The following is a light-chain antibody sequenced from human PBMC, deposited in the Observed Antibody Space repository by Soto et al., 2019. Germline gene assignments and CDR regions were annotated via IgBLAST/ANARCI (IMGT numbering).Light chain of an antibody. V-gene: IGLV1-40*01. Sequence: QSVLTQPPSVSGAPGQGVTISCTGSSSNIGAGYDVSWYQQLPGTAPKFLIYGNTDRPSGVPDRFSGSKSGTSASLAITGLQAEDEADYYCQSYDSSLSGYVFGTGTQLTVL. J-gene: IGLJ1*01. CDR1: SSNIGAGYD. CDR2: GNT. CDR3: QSYDSSLSGYV.